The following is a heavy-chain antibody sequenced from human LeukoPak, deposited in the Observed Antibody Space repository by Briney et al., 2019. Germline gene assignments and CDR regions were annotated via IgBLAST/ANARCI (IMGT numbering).Heavy chain of an antibody. CDR2: ISGSGGST. Sequence: PGGSLRLSCAASGFTFSSYAMSWVRQAPGKGLEWVSAISGSGGSTYYADSVKGRFTISRDNSKNTLYLQMSSLRAEDTAVYYCAKDRSLNRVGATPFDYWGQGTLVTVSS. CDR1: GFTFSSYA. CDR3: AKDRSLNRVGATPFDY. V-gene: IGHV3-23*01. D-gene: IGHD1-26*01. J-gene: IGHJ4*02.